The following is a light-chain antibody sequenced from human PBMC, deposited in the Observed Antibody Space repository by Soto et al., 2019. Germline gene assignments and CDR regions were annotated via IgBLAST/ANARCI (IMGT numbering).Light chain of an antibody. CDR2: KAS. CDR1: QSISSW. CDR3: QQYNSYFWT. Sequence: DIQMTQSPSTLSASVGDRVTITCRASQSISSWLAWYQQKPGKAPKLLIYKASSLESGVPSRFSGSGSGTEFTLTIRSLQPDDFETYYCQQYNSYFWTFGQGTKVEIK. V-gene: IGKV1-5*03. J-gene: IGKJ1*01.